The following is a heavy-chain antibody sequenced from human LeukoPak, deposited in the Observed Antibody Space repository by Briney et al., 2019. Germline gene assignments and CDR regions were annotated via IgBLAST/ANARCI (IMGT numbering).Heavy chain of an antibody. CDR3: ARHPEPGYCSSTSCHESYFDY. CDR2: ISGSGGRP. D-gene: IGHD2-2*01. J-gene: IGHJ4*02. Sequence: GGSLRLSCAASGFTFSSCAMSWVRQAPGKGLEWVSAISGSGGRPYYADSVKGRFTISRDNSKNTLYLQMNGLRAEDTAVYYCARHPEPGYCSSTSCHESYFDYWGQGTLVTVSS. CDR1: GFTFSSCA. V-gene: IGHV3-23*01.